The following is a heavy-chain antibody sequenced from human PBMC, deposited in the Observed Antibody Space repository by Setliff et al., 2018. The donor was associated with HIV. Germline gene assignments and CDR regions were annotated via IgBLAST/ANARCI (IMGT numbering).Heavy chain of an antibody. V-gene: IGHV4-39*01. CDR1: GGSLSSSNNF. Sequence: SETLSLTCTVSGGSLSSSNNFWGWIRQRPGKGVEWIGTTDYTGNTDYNTSLKSRLTISVDTSKNQFSLKLNSVTAADTAFYYCARHYRELLGDAFDIWGQGTLVTVSS. CDR3: ARHYRELLGDAFDI. J-gene: IGHJ3*02. D-gene: IGHD3-16*02. CDR2: TDYTGNT.